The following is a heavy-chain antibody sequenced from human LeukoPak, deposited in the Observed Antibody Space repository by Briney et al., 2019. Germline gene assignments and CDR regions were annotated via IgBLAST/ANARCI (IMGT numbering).Heavy chain of an antibody. V-gene: IGHV4-59*01. CDR2: IYYSGST. CDR3: ARGAGRGPVRGFDP. CDR1: GGSISSYY. Sequence: SETLSLTCTVSGGSISSYYWSWIRQPPGKGLEWIGYIYYSGSTNYNPSLKSRVTISVDTSKNQFSLKLSSVTAADTAVYYFARGAGRGPVRGFDPWGQGTLVTVSS. J-gene: IGHJ5*02. D-gene: IGHD3-10*01.